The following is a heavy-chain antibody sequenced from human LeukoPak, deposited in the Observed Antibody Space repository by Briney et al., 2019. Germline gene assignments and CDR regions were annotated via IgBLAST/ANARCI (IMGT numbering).Heavy chain of an antibody. D-gene: IGHD5-18*01. Sequence: PGRSLGLSCAASGFTFSSYGMHWVRQAPGKGLEWVAVISYDGSNKYYADSVKGRFTISRDNSKNTLYLQMNSLRAEDTAVYYCARDRGYTYGHPLDYWGQGTLVTVSS. V-gene: IGHV3-30*03. CDR3: ARDRGYTYGHPLDY. CDR2: ISYDGSNK. J-gene: IGHJ4*02. CDR1: GFTFSSYG.